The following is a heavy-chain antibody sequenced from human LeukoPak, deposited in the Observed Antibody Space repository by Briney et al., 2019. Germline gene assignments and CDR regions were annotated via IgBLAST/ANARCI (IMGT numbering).Heavy chain of an antibody. CDR3: AREGNCGGDCSAFDI. CDR1: DDSFSSHY. D-gene: IGHD2-21*02. CDR2: ISYIGST. V-gene: IGHV4-59*11. J-gene: IGHJ3*02. Sequence: SETLSLTCTVSDDSFSSHYWSWIRQPPGKGLEWIGYISYIGSTNYNPSLKSRVTISIDTSKNQFSLKLISVTAADTAVYYCAREGNCGGDCSAFDIWGQGTMVTVSS.